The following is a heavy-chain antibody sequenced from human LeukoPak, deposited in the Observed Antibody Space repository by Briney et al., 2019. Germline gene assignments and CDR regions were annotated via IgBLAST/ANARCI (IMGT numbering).Heavy chain of an antibody. D-gene: IGHD6-6*01. CDR1: GYTLTVLS. CDR2: FDPEDGET. J-gene: IGHJ4*02. CDR3: ATARPIGFTSPSRFDY. V-gene: IGHV1-24*01. Sequence: ASVKVSCKVSGYTLTVLSMHWVRQAPGKGLEWMGGFDPEDGETIYAQKFQGRVTMTEDTSTDTAYMELSSLRSEDTAVYYCATARPIGFTSPSRFDYWGQGTLVTVSS.